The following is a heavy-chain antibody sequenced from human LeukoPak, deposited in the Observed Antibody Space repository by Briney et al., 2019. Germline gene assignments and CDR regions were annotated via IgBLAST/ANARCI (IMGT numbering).Heavy chain of an antibody. J-gene: IGHJ4*02. D-gene: IGHD1-1*01. CDR1: GLSFSNYA. V-gene: IGHV3-23*01. Sequence: PGGSLRLSCAASGLSFSNYAMSWVRQAPGKGLEWVSTVSGSGSSTYYADSVKGRFTISRDNSKNTLFLHMSSLRAEDTAAYYCAKALGWNPYYFDYWGQGTLVIVSS. CDR3: AKALGWNPYYFDY. CDR2: VSGSGSST.